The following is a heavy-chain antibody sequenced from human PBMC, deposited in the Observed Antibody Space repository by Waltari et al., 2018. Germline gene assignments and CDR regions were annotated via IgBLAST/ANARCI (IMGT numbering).Heavy chain of an antibody. CDR2: ISYNGRNI. Sequence: QVQLVESGGGVVQPGGSLSRSCSAPAFTCTFVAFPWFRQAPGKVLEWVAVISYNGRNIYYVDSVKGRFTISRDNSKKMLYLQVNSLRAEDTALYDCARDYCDRTNCHGMDVWGQGTTVTVSS. CDR1: AFTCTFVA. D-gene: IGHD3-22*01. J-gene: IGHJ6*02. V-gene: IGHV3-30*04. CDR3: ARDYCDRTNCHGMDV.